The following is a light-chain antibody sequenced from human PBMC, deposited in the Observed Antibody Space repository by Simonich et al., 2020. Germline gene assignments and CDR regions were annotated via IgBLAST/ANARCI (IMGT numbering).Light chain of an antibody. J-gene: IGLJ3*02. CDR1: SSNIGAGYD. CDR2: ENP. CDR3: QSYDSSLSGTV. V-gene: IGLV1-40*01. Sequence: QSVLTQPPSVSGAPGQRVTISCTGSSSNIGAGYDVHWYPQLPGTAPKLLLYENPNRPAGGPDRFSGSKAGTSASLAITGLQAEDEADYYGQSYDSSLSGTVFGGGTKLTVL.